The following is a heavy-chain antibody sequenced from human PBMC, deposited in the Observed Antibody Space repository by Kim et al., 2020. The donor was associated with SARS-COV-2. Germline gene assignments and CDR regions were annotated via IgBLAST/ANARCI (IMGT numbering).Heavy chain of an antibody. D-gene: IGHD3-10*01. CDR2: IYYSGST. CDR1: GGSISSSSYY. CDR3: ARPRRGSGSYTAVFDY. J-gene: IGHJ4*01. Sequence: SETLSLTCTVSGGSISSSSYYWGWIRQPPGKGLEWIGSIYYSGSTYYNPSLKSRVTISVDTSKNQFSRKLSSVTAADTAVYYCARPRRGSGSYTAVFDY. V-gene: IGHV4-39*01.